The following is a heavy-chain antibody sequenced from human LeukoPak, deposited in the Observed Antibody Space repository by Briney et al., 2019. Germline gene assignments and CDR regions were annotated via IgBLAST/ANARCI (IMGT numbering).Heavy chain of an antibody. V-gene: IGHV4-34*01. CDR3: ATATRGYSYGYVS. CDR2: INHSGST. D-gene: IGHD5-18*01. J-gene: IGHJ5*02. Sequence: SETLSLTCAVYGGSFSGYYWSWIRQPPGKGLEWIGEINHSGSTNYNPSLKSRVTISVDTSENQFSLKLSSVTAADTAVYYCATATRGYSYGYVSWGQGTLVTVSS. CDR1: GGSFSGYY.